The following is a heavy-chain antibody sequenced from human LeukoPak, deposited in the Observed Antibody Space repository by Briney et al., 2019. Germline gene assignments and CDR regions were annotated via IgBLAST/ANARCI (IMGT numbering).Heavy chain of an antibody. Sequence: SEPLSLTCAVYGGSFSGYYWSWIRQPPGKGLEWIGEINHSGSTNYNTSLKSRVTISVDTSKNQFSLKLSSVTAADTAVYYCARGPYYYGSGSYRILYYFDYWGQGTLVTVSS. CDR3: ARGPYYYGSGSYRILYYFDY. V-gene: IGHV4-34*01. CDR2: INHSGST. D-gene: IGHD3-10*01. CDR1: GGSFSGYY. J-gene: IGHJ4*02.